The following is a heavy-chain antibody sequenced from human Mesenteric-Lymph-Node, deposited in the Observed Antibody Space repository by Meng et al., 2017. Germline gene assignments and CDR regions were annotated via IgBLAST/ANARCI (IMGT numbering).Heavy chain of an antibody. D-gene: IGHD3-9*01. CDR2: INHSGST. J-gene: IGHJ4*02. CDR3: ARGRDDILTGYYNGPIFDY. Sequence: QVHLPQWGAGLLKPSETLSLTCAVDGGSFSGYYWSWIRQPPGKGLEWIGEINHSGSTNYNPSLKSRVTISVDTSKNQFSLKLSSVTAADTAVYYCARGRDDILTGYYNGPIFDYWGQGTLVTVSS. CDR1: GGSFSGYY. V-gene: IGHV4-34*01.